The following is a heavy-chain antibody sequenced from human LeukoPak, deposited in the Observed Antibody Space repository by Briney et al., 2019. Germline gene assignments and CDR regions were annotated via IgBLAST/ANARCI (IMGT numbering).Heavy chain of an antibody. D-gene: IGHD3-10*01. CDR3: ARESYLNWFDP. V-gene: IGHV4-34*01. CDR2: INHSGST. Sequence: SETLSLTCAVYGGSFSGYFWSWIRQPPGKGLEWIGEINHSGSTNYNPSLKSRVTIPVDTSKNQFSLKLSSVTAADTAVYYCARESYLNWFDPWGQGTLVTVSS. CDR1: GGSFSGYF. J-gene: IGHJ5*02.